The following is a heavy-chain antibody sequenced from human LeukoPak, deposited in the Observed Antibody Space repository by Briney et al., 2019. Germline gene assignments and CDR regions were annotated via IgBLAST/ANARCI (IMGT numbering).Heavy chain of an antibody. CDR1: GFTFSSYA. CDR2: ISYDGSNK. J-gene: IGHJ5*02. D-gene: IGHD2-2*02. V-gene: IGHV3-30-3*01. CDR3: ARGPDIVVVPAAIHGWFDP. Sequence: GGSLRLSCAASGFTFSSYAMSWVRQAPGKGLEWVAVISYDGSNKYYADSVKGRFTISRDNSKNTLYLQMNSLRAEDTAVYYCARGPDIVVVPAAIHGWFDPWGQGTLVTVSS.